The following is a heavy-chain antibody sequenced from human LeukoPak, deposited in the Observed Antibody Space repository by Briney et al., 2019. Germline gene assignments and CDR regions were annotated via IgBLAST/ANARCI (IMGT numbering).Heavy chain of an antibody. CDR3: ARGRYYYGSGSYYNVDHDAFDI. CDR2: IIPIFGTA. V-gene: IGHV1-69*05. J-gene: IGHJ3*02. D-gene: IGHD3-10*01. Sequence: SVKVSCKASGGTFSSYAISWVRQAPGQGLEWMGGIIPIFGTANYAQKFQGRVTTNTDESTSTAYMELSSLRSEDTAVYYCARGRYYYGSGSYYNVDHDAFDIWGQGTMVTVSS. CDR1: GGTFSSYA.